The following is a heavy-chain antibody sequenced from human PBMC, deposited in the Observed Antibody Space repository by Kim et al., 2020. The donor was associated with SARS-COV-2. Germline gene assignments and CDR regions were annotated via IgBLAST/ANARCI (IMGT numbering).Heavy chain of an antibody. Sequence: GGSLRLSCAASGFIFDSFAMRWVRQAPGKGLEWVSTISRTATTKYYTDSVKGRFTISRDNSKNTQYLQVNSLRAEDTAVYYCTKHAVRGAAYFDYWGQG. J-gene: IGHJ4*02. V-gene: IGHV3-23*01. D-gene: IGHD3-10*01. CDR3: TKHAVRGAAYFDY. CDR2: ISRTATTK. CDR1: GFIFDSFA.